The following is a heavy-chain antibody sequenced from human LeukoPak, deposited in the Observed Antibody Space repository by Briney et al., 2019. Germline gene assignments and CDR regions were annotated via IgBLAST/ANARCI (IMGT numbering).Heavy chain of an antibody. Sequence: PSETLSLTCTVSGGSISSYYWSWIWQSPGKGLEWVGHIYNFGSTNYNPSLKSRVTISVDTSKNQFSLKLSSVTAADTAVYYCARAIVVVVTAPPYWYFDLWGRGTLVTVSS. CDR1: GGSISSYY. V-gene: IGHV4-4*08. J-gene: IGHJ2*01. D-gene: IGHD2-21*02. CDR2: IYNFGST. CDR3: ARAIVVVVTAPPYWYFDL.